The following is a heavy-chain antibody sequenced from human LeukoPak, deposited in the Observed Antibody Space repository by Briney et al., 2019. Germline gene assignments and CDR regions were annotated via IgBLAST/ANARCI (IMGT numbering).Heavy chain of an antibody. V-gene: IGHV5-51*01. Sequence: GEALKISCKGSGYSFTSYWIGWVRQMPGKGLEWMRIIYPGDSDTRYSPSFQGQVTISADKSISTAYLQWSSLKASDTAMYYCARPTTAIDYGMDVWGQGTTVTVSS. J-gene: IGHJ6*02. CDR1: GYSFTSYW. CDR3: ARPTTAIDYGMDV. CDR2: IYPGDSDT. D-gene: IGHD2-2*02.